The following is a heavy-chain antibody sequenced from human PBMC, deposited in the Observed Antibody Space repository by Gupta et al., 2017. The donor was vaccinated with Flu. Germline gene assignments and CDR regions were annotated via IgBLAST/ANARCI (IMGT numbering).Heavy chain of an antibody. CDR3: AKDRARWLQFVEFH. V-gene: IGHV3-23*01. D-gene: IGHD5-24*01. CDR2: ISGSGGSR. CDR1: GLTFGGYA. J-gene: IGHJ4*02. Sequence: EVQLLVSGGGWVQSGASLRLLCAASGLTFGGYAMSWVRQAPGKGLEWVSAISGSGGSRDYADSVKGRFTISRDNSKNKLYLQMNSLRAEDTAVYYCAKDRARWLQFVEFHWGQGTLVTVSS.